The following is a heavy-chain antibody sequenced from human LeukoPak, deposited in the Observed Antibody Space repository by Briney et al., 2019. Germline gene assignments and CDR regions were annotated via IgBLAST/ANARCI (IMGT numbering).Heavy chain of an antibody. D-gene: IGHD2-2*03. CDR2: ISSSGSTI. V-gene: IGHV3-48*04. J-gene: IGHJ5*02. CDR3: ARIFGYCSSTSCYAWSGNPWFDP. Sequence: GGSLRLSCAASGFTFSSYSMNWVRQAPGKGLEWVSYISSSGSTIYYADSVKGRFTISRDNAKNSLYLQMNSLRAEDTAVYYCARIFGYCSSTSCYAWSGNPWFDPWGQGTLVTVSS. CDR1: GFTFSSYS.